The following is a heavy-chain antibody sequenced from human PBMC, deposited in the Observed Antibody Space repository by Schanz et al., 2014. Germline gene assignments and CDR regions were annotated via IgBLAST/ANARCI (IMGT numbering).Heavy chain of an antibody. CDR1: GYTFTSYG. V-gene: IGHV1-8*02. CDR2: MNPKTGNT. Sequence: QVQLVQSGAEVKKPGASVKVSCKASGYTFTSYGISWVRQATGQGLEWMGWMNPKTGNTDHAQKFQGRVSMTWDTSTSTAYLDLSRLRSEDTGVYYCARDLPYCDGGKCYSDGFDIWGQGTLVTISS. D-gene: IGHD2-21*01. CDR3: ARDLPYCDGGKCYSDGFDI. J-gene: IGHJ3*02.